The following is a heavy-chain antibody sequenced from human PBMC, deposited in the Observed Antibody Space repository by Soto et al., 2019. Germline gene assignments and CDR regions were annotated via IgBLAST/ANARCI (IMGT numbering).Heavy chain of an antibody. J-gene: IGHJ1*01. CDR1: GFSFSNYG. D-gene: IGHD3-3*01. CDR3: ARDPRVETTLMAVFQG. V-gene: IGHV3-33*01. Sequence: GGSLRLSCAGSGFSFSNYGMHWVRQAPGKGLEWVALIWYDGRNKNYADYVKGRFTISRDNSKNTLNLQMSSLRNEDTAVYYCARDPRVETTLMAVFQGWGQGTLVTVSS. CDR2: IWYDGRNK.